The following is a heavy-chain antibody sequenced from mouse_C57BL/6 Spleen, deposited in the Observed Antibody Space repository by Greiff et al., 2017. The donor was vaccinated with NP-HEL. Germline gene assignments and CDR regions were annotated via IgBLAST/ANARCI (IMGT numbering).Heavy chain of an antibody. V-gene: IGHV1-5*01. J-gene: IGHJ1*03. CDR3: TMGGGRSSYWYFDV. D-gene: IGHD1-1*01. CDR1: GYTFTSYW. Sequence: VQLQQSGTVLARPGASVKMSCKTSGYTFTSYWMHWVKQRPGQGLEWIGAIYPGNSDTSYNQKFKGKAKLTAVTSASTAYMELSSLTNEDSAVYYCTMGGGRSSYWYFDVWGTGTTVTVSS. CDR2: IYPGNSDT.